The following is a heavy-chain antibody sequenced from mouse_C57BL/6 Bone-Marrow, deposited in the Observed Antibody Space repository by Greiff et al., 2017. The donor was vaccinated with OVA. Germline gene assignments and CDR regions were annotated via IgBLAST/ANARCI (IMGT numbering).Heavy chain of an antibody. CDR2: INPNNGGT. CDR3: ARSTIYYYGSTYWYFDV. CDR1: GYTFTDYY. V-gene: IGHV1-26*01. J-gene: IGHJ1*03. Sequence: VQLQQSGPELVKPGASVKISCKASGYTFTDYYMNWVKQSHGKSLEWIGDINPNNGGTSYNQKFKGKATLTVDKSSSTAYMELRSLTSEDSAVYYCARSTIYYYGSTYWYFDVWGTGTTVTVSS. D-gene: IGHD1-1*01.